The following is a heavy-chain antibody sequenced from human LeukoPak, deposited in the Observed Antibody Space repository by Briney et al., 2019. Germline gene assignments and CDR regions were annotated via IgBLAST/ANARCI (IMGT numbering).Heavy chain of an antibody. Sequence: GGSLRLSCAASGFTFSNYGMHWVRQAPGKGLEWVAVIWFDGINRYYADSVKGRFTVSRDNSKNTLYLQMNSLRAEDTAVYYCARTTSLLDGGATPAFDIWGQGTMVTVSS. CDR3: ARTTSLLDGGATPAFDI. CDR2: IWFDGINR. V-gene: IGHV3-33*01. D-gene: IGHD5-24*01. J-gene: IGHJ3*02. CDR1: GFTFSNYG.